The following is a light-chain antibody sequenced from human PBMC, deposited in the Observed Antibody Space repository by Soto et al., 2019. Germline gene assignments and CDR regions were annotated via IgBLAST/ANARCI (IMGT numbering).Light chain of an antibody. J-gene: IGKJ2*01. CDR2: GAS. CDR1: QSVSSAY. Sequence: EIVLTQSPGTLSLSPGERATLSCRASQSVSSAYLAWYQQIPGQAPRLLIYGASSRATGIPDRFSDSGSGTDFTLTISGLEPEDFAVYYCQQSGSSFYTFGQGTKLEIK. CDR3: QQSGSSFYT. V-gene: IGKV3-20*01.